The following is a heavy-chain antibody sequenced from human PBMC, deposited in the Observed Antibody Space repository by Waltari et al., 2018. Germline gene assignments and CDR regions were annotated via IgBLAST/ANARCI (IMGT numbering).Heavy chain of an antibody. D-gene: IGHD4-17*01. CDR3: ARTTVTFEAVY. V-gene: IGHV4-38-2*01. Sequence: QVQLQESGPGLVKPSETLSLTCAVSGYSISSGYYWGWIRQPPGKGLEWIGSIYHSGSTYSNPSLKGRVTISVDTSKNQFSLKLSSVTAADTAVYYCARTTVTFEAVYWGQGTLVTVSS. CDR2: IYHSGST. J-gene: IGHJ4*02. CDR1: GYSISSGYY.